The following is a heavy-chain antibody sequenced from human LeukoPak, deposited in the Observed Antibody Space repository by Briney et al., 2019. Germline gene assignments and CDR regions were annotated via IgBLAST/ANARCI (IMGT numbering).Heavy chain of an antibody. Sequence: GGSLRLSCAASGFTFRDYAMSWVRQAPGKGLEWVSSISMSGGGTNYAESVKGRFTISRDDSKSTLYLQMNSLRAEETAVYFCAKGGPLSGNYYFLDYWGQGALVTVSS. J-gene: IGHJ4*02. V-gene: IGHV3-23*01. D-gene: IGHD1-26*01. CDR1: GFTFRDYA. CDR2: ISMSGGGT. CDR3: AKGGPLSGNYYFLDY.